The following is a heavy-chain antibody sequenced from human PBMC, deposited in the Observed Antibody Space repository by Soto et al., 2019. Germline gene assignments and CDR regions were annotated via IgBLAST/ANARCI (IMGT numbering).Heavy chain of an antibody. D-gene: IGHD6-6*01. Sequence: ARSLRLSCAASGFTVSTYAMNCVRQAPSKGLEWVAGILYDGSIEHYADSVKGRFTVSRDNSKSTVYLQMNSLTPENTAVYYCARDASVAALNWFDPWGQGTLVTVSS. CDR1: GFTVSTYA. V-gene: IGHV3-30-3*01. CDR3: ARDASVAALNWFDP. J-gene: IGHJ5*02. CDR2: ILYDGSIE.